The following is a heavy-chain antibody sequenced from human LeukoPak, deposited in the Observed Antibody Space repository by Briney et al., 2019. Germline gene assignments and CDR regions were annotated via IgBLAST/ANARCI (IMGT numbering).Heavy chain of an antibody. V-gene: IGHV4-39*01. CDR2: ISYSGNT. D-gene: IGHD2-21*01. J-gene: IGHJ3*02. Sequence: PGGSLRLSCTASGFTFNTYWMNWARQAPGKGLEWIGTISYSGNTDYNPSLRSRVTISVDTSNNQFSLRLGSVTAADTAVYHCARHCCCGPAKRVFDIWGQGTMVTVSS. CDR1: GFTFNTYW. CDR3: ARHCCCGPAKRVFDI.